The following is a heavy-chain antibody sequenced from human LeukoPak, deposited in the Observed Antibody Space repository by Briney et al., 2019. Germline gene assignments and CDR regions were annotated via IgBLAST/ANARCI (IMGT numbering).Heavy chain of an antibody. CDR1: GFTFSSYA. CDR2: ISYDGSNK. CDR3: ARVPEITIFGVVTPDDAFDI. D-gene: IGHD3-3*01. V-gene: IGHV3-30*04. Sequence: GGSLRLSCAASGFTFSSYAMHWVRQAPGKGLEWVAVISYDGSNKYYADSVKGRFTISRDNSKNTLYLQMNSLRAEDTAVYYCARVPEITIFGVVTPDDAFDIWGQGTMVTVSS. J-gene: IGHJ3*02.